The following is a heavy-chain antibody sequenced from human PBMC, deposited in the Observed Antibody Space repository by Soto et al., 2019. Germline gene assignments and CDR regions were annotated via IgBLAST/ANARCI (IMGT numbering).Heavy chain of an antibody. D-gene: IGHD1-1*01. CDR3: ARGRYGDY. Sequence: QVHLVQSGAEVKKPGASVKVSCKASGYTFTSYGITWVRQAPGQGLEWRGWISAHNGNTDYAQKLQGRVIVTRDTSTSTAYMELRSLRSDATAVYYCARGRYGDYWGQGALVTVSS. CDR2: ISAHNGNT. CDR1: GYTFTSYG. V-gene: IGHV1-18*01. J-gene: IGHJ4*02.